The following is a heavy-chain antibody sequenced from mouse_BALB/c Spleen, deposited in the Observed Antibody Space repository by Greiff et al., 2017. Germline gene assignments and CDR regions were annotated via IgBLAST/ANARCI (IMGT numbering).Heavy chain of an antibody. J-gene: IGHJ2*01. D-gene: IGHD2-4*01. CDR2: ISNGGGST. CDR3: ARHVNDYDERSRYFDY. Sequence: EVQGVESGGGLVQPGGSLKLSCAASGFTFSSYTMSWVRQTPEKRLEWVAYISNGGGSTYYPDTVKGRFTISRDNAKNTLYLQMSSLKSEDTAMYYCARHVNDYDERSRYFDYWGQGTTLTVSS. V-gene: IGHV5-12-2*01. CDR1: GFTFSSYT.